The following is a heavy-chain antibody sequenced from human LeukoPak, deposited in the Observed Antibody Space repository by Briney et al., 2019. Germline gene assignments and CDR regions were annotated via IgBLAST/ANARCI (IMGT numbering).Heavy chain of an antibody. D-gene: IGHD2-2*01. J-gene: IGHJ6*03. CDR1: GGTFSSYA. CDR3: ARGPRQYCSSTSCYTKHYYYYMDV. V-gene: IGHV1-69*13. CDR2: ITPIFGTP. Sequence: GASVNVSCKASGGTFSSYAISWVRQPPGQGLEWMGGITPIFGTPNYTQKFQGRVTITADESPGTAYMELSSLRSEDTAVYYCARGPRQYCSSTSCYTKHYYYYMDVWGKGTTVTVSS.